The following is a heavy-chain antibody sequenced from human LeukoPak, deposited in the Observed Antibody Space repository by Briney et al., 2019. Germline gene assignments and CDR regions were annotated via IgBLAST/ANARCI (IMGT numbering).Heavy chain of an antibody. V-gene: IGHV3-48*01. CDR3: AKDAVTALAGYYYYMDV. Sequence: GGSLRLSCAVSGFTLSNYSMNWVRQAPGKGLEWISYISGSGFTIHYADSVKGRFTISRDNSKNTLYLQMNSLRADDTAVYYCAKDAVTALAGYYYYMDVWGKGTMVTVSS. CDR1: GFTLSNYS. J-gene: IGHJ6*03. D-gene: IGHD6-19*01. CDR2: ISGSGFTI.